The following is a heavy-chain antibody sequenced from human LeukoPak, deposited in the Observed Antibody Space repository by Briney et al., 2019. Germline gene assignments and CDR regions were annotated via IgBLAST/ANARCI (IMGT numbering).Heavy chain of an antibody. D-gene: IGHD1-26*01. Sequence: PSQTLSLTCTVSGDSITSGDYYWTWIRQPPGKGLEWVAYMHYTGNNYYNSSLKSRLTISVDTSKNQFSLRLSFVTAADTAMYYCARHLSGSSWFDPWGQGTLVTVSS. J-gene: IGHJ5*02. CDR2: MHYTGNN. CDR1: GDSITSGDYY. CDR3: ARHLSGSSWFDP. V-gene: IGHV4-30-4*08.